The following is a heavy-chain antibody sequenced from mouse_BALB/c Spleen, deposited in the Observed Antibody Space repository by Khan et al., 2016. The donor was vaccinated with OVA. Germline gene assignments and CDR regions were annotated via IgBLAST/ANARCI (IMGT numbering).Heavy chain of an antibody. Sequence: EVQLQESGPGLVKPSQSLSLTCTVTGYSITSDYAWNWIRQFPGNKLEWMGYISYGGNTKYNPSLKSRISVTRDTSTNQFFLQMNSVTTEDTATYYCARRAEGDFDFWGQGTTLTVSS. CDR1: GYSITSDYA. D-gene: IGHD3-3*01. CDR2: ISYGGNT. J-gene: IGHJ2*01. CDR3: ARRAEGDFDF. V-gene: IGHV3-2*02.